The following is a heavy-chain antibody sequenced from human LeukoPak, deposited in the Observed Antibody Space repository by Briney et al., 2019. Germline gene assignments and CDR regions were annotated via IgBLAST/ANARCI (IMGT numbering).Heavy chain of an antibody. CDR1: GGSISSGGYY. D-gene: IGHD6-6*01. Sequence: SETLSLTCTVSGGSISSGGYYWSWIRQHPGKGLEWIGYIYYSGSTYYNPSLKSRVTISVDTSKNQFSLKLSSVTAADTAVYYCARERQLGAKSQIDYWGQGTLVTVSS. V-gene: IGHV4-31*03. J-gene: IGHJ4*02. CDR2: IYYSGST. CDR3: ARERQLGAKSQIDY.